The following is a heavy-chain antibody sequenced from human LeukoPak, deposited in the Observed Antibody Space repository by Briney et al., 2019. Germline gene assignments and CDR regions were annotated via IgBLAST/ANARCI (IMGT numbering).Heavy chain of an antibody. CDR2: ISSSSSYI. CDR1: GFTFSSYS. CDR3: ARVLYCTNGVCYWHYYYMDV. D-gene: IGHD2-8*01. Sequence: GGSLRLSCAASGFTFSSYSMNWVRQAPGKGLEWVSSISSSSSYIYYAGSVKGRFTISRDNAKNSLYLQMNSLRAEDTAVYYCARVLYCTNGVCYWHYYYMDVWGKGTTVTVSS. V-gene: IGHV3-21*01. J-gene: IGHJ6*03.